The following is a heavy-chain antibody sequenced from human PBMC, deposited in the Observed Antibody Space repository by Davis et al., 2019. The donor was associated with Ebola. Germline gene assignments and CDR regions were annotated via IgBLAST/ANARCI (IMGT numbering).Heavy chain of an antibody. J-gene: IGHJ6*02. CDR1: GFTFSSYW. CDR2: INSDGSST. Sequence: GESLKIFCAASGFTFSSYWMHWVRQAPGKGLVWVSRINSDGSSTSYADSVKGRFTISRDNAKNTLYLQMNSLRAEDTAVCSCARAVDYGMDVWGQGTTVTVSS. V-gene: IGHV3-74*01. CDR3: ARAVDYGMDV.